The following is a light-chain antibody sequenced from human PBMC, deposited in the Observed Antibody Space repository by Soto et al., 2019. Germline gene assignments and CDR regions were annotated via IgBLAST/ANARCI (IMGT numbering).Light chain of an antibody. CDR3: SSYTNMSPLGV. J-gene: IGLJ1*01. CDR1: SSDVGGYNY. V-gene: IGLV2-14*01. Sequence: QSALTQPASVSGSPGQSITISCTGTSSDVGGYNYVSWYQQHPGKAPKLIIYDVSSRPSGVSSRFSGSKSGNTASLNISGLQAEDEADYHCSSYTNMSPLGVFGAGTKLTVL. CDR2: DVS.